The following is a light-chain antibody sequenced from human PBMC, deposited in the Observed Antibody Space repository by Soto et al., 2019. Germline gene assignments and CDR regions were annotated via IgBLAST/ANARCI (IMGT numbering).Light chain of an antibody. V-gene: IGKV3D-15*01. CDR2: AAS. CDR1: QNVNSN. CDR3: HQYDDWPPWT. Sequence: EVVVTQSPATLSLSPGERASLSCRTSQNVNSNLAWYQQKPGQAPRLLIYAASTRAAGIPARFSGSGSATEYTLTISSLPSEDFAVYYCHQYDDWPPWTFGQGTKVE. J-gene: IGKJ1*01.